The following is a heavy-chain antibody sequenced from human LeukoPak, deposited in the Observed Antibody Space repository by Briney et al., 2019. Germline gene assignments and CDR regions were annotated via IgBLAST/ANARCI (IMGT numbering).Heavy chain of an antibody. CDR2: INPKGGGR. V-gene: IGHV1-2*02. CDR1: GYTFTDYY. D-gene: IGHD2-2*01. Sequence: GASVKVSCKASGYTFTDYYMHWVRQAPGQGLEWMGWINPKGGGRSYAQRFQGRVTMTRDTSISTAYMELSRLRSDDTAVYYCATGERLVPAAMWFDYWGQGTLVTVSS. CDR3: ATGERLVPAAMWFDY. J-gene: IGHJ4*02.